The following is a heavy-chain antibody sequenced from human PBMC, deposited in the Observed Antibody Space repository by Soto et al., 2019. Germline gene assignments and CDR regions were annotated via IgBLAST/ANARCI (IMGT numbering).Heavy chain of an antibody. V-gene: IGHV3-9*01. CDR3: AKFSGSPSRFYYYYGMDV. CDR1: GFTFDYYA. J-gene: IGHJ6*02. CDR2: ISWNSGSI. Sequence: GGSLRLSCAASGFTFDYYAMHWVRQAPGKGLEWVSGISWNSGSIGYVDSVKGRFTISRDNAKNSLYLQMNSLRAEDTALYYCAKFSGSPSRFYYYYGMDVWGQGTTVTVSS.